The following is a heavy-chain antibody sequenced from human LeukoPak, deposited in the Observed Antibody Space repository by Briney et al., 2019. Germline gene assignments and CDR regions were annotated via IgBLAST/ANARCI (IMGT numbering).Heavy chain of an antibody. J-gene: IGHJ5*02. CDR3: ARGFIAAAGSFWFDP. Sequence: SVKVSCKASGGTFSSYAISWVRQAPGQGLEWMGRIIPILGIANYAQKFQGRVTITADKSTSTAYMELCSLRSEDTAVYYCARGFIAAAGSFWFDPWGQGTLVTVSS. CDR2: IIPILGIA. CDR1: GGTFSSYA. D-gene: IGHD6-13*01. V-gene: IGHV1-69*04.